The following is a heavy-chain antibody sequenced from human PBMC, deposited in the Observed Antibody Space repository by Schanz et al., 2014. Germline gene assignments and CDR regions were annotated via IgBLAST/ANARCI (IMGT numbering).Heavy chain of an antibody. D-gene: IGHD2-2*01. CDR2: LWHDGSKK. CDR3: ARESSNDIVLVPGAVFDH. Sequence: QVQLVESGGGVVQPGRSLRLSCVASGFTFSSYDVFWVRQAPGKGLEWVAILWHDGSKKYYADSVKGLFTISRDNSKNTVYLQMNSLRPGDTAVYYCARESSNDIVLVPGAVFDHWGQGILVTVSS. J-gene: IGHJ4*02. CDR1: GFTFSSYD. V-gene: IGHV3-33*01.